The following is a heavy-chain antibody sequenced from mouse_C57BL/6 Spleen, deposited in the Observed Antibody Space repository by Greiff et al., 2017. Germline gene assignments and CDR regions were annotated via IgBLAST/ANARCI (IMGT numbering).Heavy chain of an antibody. Sequence: VQLQQSGAELVKPGASVKISCKASGYAFSSYWMNWVKQRPGKGLEWIGQIYPGDGDTNYNGKFKGKATLTADKSSSPAYMQLSSLTSDDSAVYFCARSSGYYAMDYWGQGTSVTVSS. CDR3: ARSSGYYAMDY. CDR1: GYAFSSYW. CDR2: IYPGDGDT. D-gene: IGHD3-2*02. V-gene: IGHV1-80*01. J-gene: IGHJ4*01.